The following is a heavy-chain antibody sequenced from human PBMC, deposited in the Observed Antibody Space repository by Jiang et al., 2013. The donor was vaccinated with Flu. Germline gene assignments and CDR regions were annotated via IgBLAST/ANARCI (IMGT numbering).Heavy chain of an antibody. D-gene: IGHD5-12*01. CDR1: GFTFSYYA. V-gene: IGHV3-30*02. J-gene: IGHJ4*02. CDR3: ATLRGSSYDSYLLDF. Sequence: RLSCAASGFTFSYYAMHWVRQAPGKGLEWVARIWHDGSEKYYADSVKGRFTVSRDNSKNTVDLQMNSLRVEDTAVYYCATLRGSSYDSYLLDFWGQGTLVSVSS. CDR2: IWHDGSEK.